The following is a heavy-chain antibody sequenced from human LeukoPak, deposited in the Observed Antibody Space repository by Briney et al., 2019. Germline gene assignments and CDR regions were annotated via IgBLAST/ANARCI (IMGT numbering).Heavy chain of an antibody. D-gene: IGHD2-2*01. CDR1: GFTFSGYG. Sequence: GGSLRLSCAASGFTFSGYGMHWVRQAPGKGLEWVAFVRYDSSNKYYADSVKGRFTISRDNSKNTLYLQMNSLRAEDTAVYYCARDSVDCSSTSCYVYYYYYMDVWGKGTTVTVSS. CDR3: ARDSVDCSSTSCYVYYYYYMDV. V-gene: IGHV3-30*02. CDR2: VRYDSSNK. J-gene: IGHJ6*03.